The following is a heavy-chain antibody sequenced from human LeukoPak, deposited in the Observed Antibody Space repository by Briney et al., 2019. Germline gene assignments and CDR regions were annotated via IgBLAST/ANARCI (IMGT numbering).Heavy chain of an antibody. CDR1: GFTFSSYS. J-gene: IGHJ3*02. D-gene: IGHD3-22*01. V-gene: IGHV3-21*01. CDR2: ISSSSSYI. CDR3: ARGAGGTYYYDSSGYSDDAFDI. Sequence: PGGSLRLSCAASGFTFSSYSMNWVRQAPGKGLEWVSSISSSSSYIYYADSVKGRFTISRDIAKNSLYLQMNSLRAEDTAVYYCARGAGGTYYYDSSGYSDDAFDIWGQGTMVTVSS.